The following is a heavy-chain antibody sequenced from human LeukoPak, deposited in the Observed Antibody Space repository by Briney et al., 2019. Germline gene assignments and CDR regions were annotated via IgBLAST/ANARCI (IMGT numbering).Heavy chain of an antibody. CDR3: ARPRPPRDSSSWYWFDP. Sequence: GESLKISCKGSGYSFTSYWIGWVRQMPGKGLEWMGIIYPGDSDTRYSPSFQGQVTISADKSISTAYLQWSSLKASDTAVYYCARPRPPRDSSSWYWFDPWGQGTLVTVSS. CDR1: GYSFTSYW. J-gene: IGHJ5*02. V-gene: IGHV5-51*01. CDR2: IYPGDSDT. D-gene: IGHD6-13*01.